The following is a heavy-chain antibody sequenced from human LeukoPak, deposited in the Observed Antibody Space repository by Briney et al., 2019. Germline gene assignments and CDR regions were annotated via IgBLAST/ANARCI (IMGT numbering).Heavy chain of an antibody. Sequence: GGSLRLSCAASGFTFSSYAMSWVRQAPGKGLEWVSAISCSGGSTYYADSVKGRFTISRDNSKNTLYLQMNSLRAEDTAVYYCAKDSSSGWFGTYYFDYWGQGTLVTVSS. D-gene: IGHD6-19*01. CDR3: AKDSSSGWFGTYYFDY. CDR1: GFTFSSYA. V-gene: IGHV3-23*01. J-gene: IGHJ4*02. CDR2: ISCSGGST.